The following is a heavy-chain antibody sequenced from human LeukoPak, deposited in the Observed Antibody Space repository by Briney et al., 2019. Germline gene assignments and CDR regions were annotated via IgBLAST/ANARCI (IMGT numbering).Heavy chain of an antibody. V-gene: IGHV3-21*04. Sequence: GGSLRLSCAASGFTFSSYNMNWVRQAPGKGLEWVSSISSSGSYIYYADSVKGRFTISRDNAKNSLYLQMNSLRADDAAVYYCARDIPYCGGDCPAYWGQGTLVTVSS. J-gene: IGHJ4*02. D-gene: IGHD2-21*02. CDR3: ARDIPYCGGDCPAY. CDR1: GFTFSSYN. CDR2: ISSSGSYI.